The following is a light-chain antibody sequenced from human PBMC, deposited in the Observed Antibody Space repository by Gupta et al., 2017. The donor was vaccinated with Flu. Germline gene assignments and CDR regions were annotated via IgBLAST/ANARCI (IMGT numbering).Light chain of an antibody. J-gene: IGKJ1*01. CDR1: QNIDAW. CDR3: QQENNYPWT. CDR2: KAS. Sequence: PSTLSASLGARVTITCRASQNIDAWLAWYQQRPGKAPSLLIYKASTVKSGVPSSFSGSGSGTEFTLAISSLQPDDLATYYCQQENNYPWTFGQGTKV. V-gene: IGKV1-5*03.